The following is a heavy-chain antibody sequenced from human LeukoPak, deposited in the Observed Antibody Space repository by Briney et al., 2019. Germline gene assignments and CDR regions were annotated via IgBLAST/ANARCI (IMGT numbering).Heavy chain of an antibody. CDR2: IYYSGST. Sequence: SETLSLTCTVSGGSISINSYYWGWVRQPPGKGLEWIGSIYYSGSTYYNPSLKSRVTISVDTSKNQFSLKLSSVTAADTAVYYCARVVAGMYYFDYWGQGTLVTLSS. CDR3: ARVVAGMYYFDY. D-gene: IGHD6-19*01. J-gene: IGHJ4*02. V-gene: IGHV4-39*01. CDR1: GGSISINSYY.